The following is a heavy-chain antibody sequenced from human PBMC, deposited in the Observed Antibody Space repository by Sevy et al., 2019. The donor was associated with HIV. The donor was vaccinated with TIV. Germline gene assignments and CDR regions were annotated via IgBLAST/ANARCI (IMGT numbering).Heavy chain of an antibody. D-gene: IGHD4-17*01. V-gene: IGHV1-2*02. J-gene: IGHJ4*02. Sequence: ASVKVSCKTSGYSFTAYYIHWVRQAPGQGLEWMGWMSPNTGDTNVAQKFQGRVTMARDTSITTAYLELSSLRSDDSAIYYFARAVYGEAKDYWGQGTLVTVSS. CDR2: MSPNTGDT. CDR1: GYSFTAYY. CDR3: ARAVYGEAKDY.